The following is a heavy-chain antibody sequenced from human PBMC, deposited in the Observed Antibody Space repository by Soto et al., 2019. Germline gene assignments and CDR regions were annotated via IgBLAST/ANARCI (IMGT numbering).Heavy chain of an antibody. Sequence: GASVKVSCKASGYTFTSYDVNWVRQATGQGLEWMGWMNPNSGNTGYAQKFQGRVTMTRNTSISTAYMELSSLRSEDTAVYYCARGEGVTGTTWRIDPWGQGTLVTVSS. CDR2: MNPNSGNT. J-gene: IGHJ5*02. D-gene: IGHD1-7*01. CDR3: ARGEGVTGTTWRIDP. CDR1: GYTFTSYD. V-gene: IGHV1-8*01.